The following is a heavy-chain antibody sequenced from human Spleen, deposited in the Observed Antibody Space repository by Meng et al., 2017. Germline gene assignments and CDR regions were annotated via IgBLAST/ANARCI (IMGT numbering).Heavy chain of an antibody. V-gene: IGHV4-39*01. CDR3: ARGYCSTTNCNWFDP. J-gene: IGHJ5*02. CDR1: GGSISTSGYY. CDR2: IGHSGFT. D-gene: IGHD2-2*01. Sequence: QPQLQESGPGLVRPSEALSLTCSFSGGSISTSGYYWGWIRQPPGKGLEWIGSIGHSGFTYYTPSLKSRVTVSIDTSRNQFSLWLTSVTAADTAVYYCARGYCSTTNCNWFDPWGQGTLVTVSS.